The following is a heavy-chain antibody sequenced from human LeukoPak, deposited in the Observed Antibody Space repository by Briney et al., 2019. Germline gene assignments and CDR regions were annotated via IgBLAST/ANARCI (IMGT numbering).Heavy chain of an antibody. Sequence: PGGSLRLSCAASGFTFSSYVMHWVRQAPGKGLEWVAAISYDGSNEGYADSVRGRFTISRDNSKNTLYLDMNSLRAEDTAVYYWGKVKVRFWTTKKDAFVVWGQGTV. V-gene: IGHV3-30*01. CDR2: ISYDGSNE. CDR3: GKVKVRFWTTKKDAFVV. J-gene: IGHJ3*01. CDR1: GFTFSSYV. D-gene: IGHD1-1*01.